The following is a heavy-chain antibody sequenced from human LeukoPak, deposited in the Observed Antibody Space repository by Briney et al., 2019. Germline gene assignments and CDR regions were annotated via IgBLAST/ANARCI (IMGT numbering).Heavy chain of an antibody. D-gene: IGHD3-9*01. CDR1: GYSFTSYW. V-gene: IGHV5-51*01. J-gene: IGHJ6*02. CDR2: IYPGDSDT. Sequence: GESLKISCKGSGYSFTSYWIGWVRQMPGKGLEWMGIIYPGDSDTRYSPSFQGQVTISADKSISTAYLQWSSLKASDTAMYYCARQARDYDILTGYEFTAYGMDVWGQGTTVTVSS. CDR3: ARQARDYDILTGYEFTAYGMDV.